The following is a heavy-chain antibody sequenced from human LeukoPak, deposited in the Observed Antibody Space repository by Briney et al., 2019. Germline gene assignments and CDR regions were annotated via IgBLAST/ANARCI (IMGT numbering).Heavy chain of an antibody. CDR3: AKDFSTNGN. Sequence: PGGSLRLSCAASGFTFSNHAMSWVRQAPGKGLEWVAVISDSGGSTYYADSVKGRFTISRDNSKNTLYLQMNSLRAEDTAVYYCAKDFSTNGNWGQGTLVTVSS. V-gene: IGHV3-23*01. J-gene: IGHJ4*02. D-gene: IGHD1-26*01. CDR2: ISDSGGST. CDR1: GFTFSNHA.